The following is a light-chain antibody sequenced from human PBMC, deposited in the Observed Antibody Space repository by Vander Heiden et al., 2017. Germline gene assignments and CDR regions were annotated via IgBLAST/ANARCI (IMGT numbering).Light chain of an antibody. CDR2: AAS. J-gene: IGKJ2*01. CDR3: QQSYNDPA. V-gene: IGKV1-39*01. Sequence: DIQMTQSPSSLSASVGDRVTITCRASHSISNSLNWYQQKPGKAPNLLIFAASTLQSGVPTRFSGSGSGTDFTLTINSLQREDFATYYCQQSYNDPAFGQGTKLEIK. CDR1: HSISNS.